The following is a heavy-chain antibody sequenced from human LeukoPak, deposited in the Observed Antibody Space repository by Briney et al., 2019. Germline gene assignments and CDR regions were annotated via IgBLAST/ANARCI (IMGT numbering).Heavy chain of an antibody. CDR2: IYPGDSDT. CDR3: ARQITIFGVVTHFDY. V-gene: IGHV5-51*01. J-gene: IGHJ4*02. Sequence: GESLQISCKGSGYSFTSYWIGWVRRMPGKGLEWMGIIYPGDSDTRYSPSFQGQVTISADKSISTAYLQWSSLKASDTAMYYCARQITIFGVVTHFDYWGQGTLVTVSS. D-gene: IGHD3-3*01. CDR1: GYSFTSYW.